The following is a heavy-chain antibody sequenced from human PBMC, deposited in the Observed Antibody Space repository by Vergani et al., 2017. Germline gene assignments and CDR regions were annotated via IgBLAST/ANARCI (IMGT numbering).Heavy chain of an antibody. V-gene: IGHV1-18*01. CDR2: ISAYNGNT. Sequence: QVQLVQSGAEVKKPGASVKVSCKASGYTFTSYGISWVRQAPGQGLEWMGWISAYNGNTNYAQKFQGRVTMTEDTSTETAYMELSSLRSEDTAVYYCATGNYYDSSGYFPLYWGQGTLVTVSS. D-gene: IGHD3-22*01. CDR1: GYTFTSYG. J-gene: IGHJ4*02. CDR3: ATGNYYDSSGYFPLY.